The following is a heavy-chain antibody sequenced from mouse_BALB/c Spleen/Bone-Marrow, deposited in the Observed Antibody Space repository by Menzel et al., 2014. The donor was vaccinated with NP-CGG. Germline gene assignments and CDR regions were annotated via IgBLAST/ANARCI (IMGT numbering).Heavy chain of an antibody. D-gene: IGHD2-2*01. CDR1: GYSTTSDYS. J-gene: IGHJ1*01. CDR2: ISYSGST. V-gene: IGHV3-2*02. Sequence: EVKLVESGPGLVKPSQSLSLTCTVTGYSTTSDYSWNWIQQFPGNKLEWMGYISYSGSTSYNPSLKSRISITRDTSKNQFFLQLNSVTTEDTATYYCARFGYDGYWYFDVWGAGTTVTVSS. CDR3: ARFGYDGYWYFDV.